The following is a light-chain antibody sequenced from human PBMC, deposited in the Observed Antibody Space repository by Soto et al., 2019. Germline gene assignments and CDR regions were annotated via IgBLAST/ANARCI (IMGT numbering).Light chain of an antibody. Sequence: QSVLTQPPSASGTPGQRVTISCSGSSSNIGSNTVNWYQQLPGTAPKLLIYSNNKRPSGVPARFSGSKSGTSSSLAISGLQSEEEADYYCAAWDDSLNGQLVFGGGTKLTVL. CDR3: AAWDDSLNGQLV. CDR1: SSNIGSNT. J-gene: IGLJ2*01. CDR2: SNN. V-gene: IGLV1-44*01.